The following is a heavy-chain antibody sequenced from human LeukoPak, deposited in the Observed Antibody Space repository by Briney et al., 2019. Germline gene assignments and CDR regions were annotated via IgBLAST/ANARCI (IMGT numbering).Heavy chain of an antibody. D-gene: IGHD2-2*02. CDR1: GFTFDDYA. Sequence: GRSLRLSCAASGFTFDDYAMHWVRQAPGKGLVWVSRINSDGSSTTYADSVKGRFTISRDNAKNTLYLQMNSLRAEDTAVYYCARDLGSCSSITCYTNWFDPWGQGTLVTVSS. J-gene: IGHJ5*02. CDR2: INSDGSST. V-gene: IGHV3-74*01. CDR3: ARDLGSCSSITCYTNWFDP.